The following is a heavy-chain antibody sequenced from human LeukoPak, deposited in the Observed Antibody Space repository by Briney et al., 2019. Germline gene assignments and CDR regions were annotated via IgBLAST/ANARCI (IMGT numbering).Heavy chain of an antibody. Sequence: SETLSLTCAVYGGSFSGYYWSWIRQPPGKGLEWIGEINHSGCTNYNTSLKSRVTISVDTSKNQFSLKLSSVNAADTAVYYCARRKYYYDSSGLFVWGKGTTVTVSS. V-gene: IGHV4-34*01. D-gene: IGHD3-22*01. CDR1: GGSFSGYY. CDR3: ARRKYYYDSSGLFV. J-gene: IGHJ6*04. CDR2: INHSGCT.